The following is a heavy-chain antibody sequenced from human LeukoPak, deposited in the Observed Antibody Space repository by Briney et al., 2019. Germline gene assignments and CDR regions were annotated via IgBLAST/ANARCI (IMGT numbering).Heavy chain of an antibody. D-gene: IGHD4-17*01. Sequence: GASVKVSCKASGYTFTGYYMHWVRQAPGQGLEWMGWINPNTGDTNYAQKFQGRVTLTRDTSIITAYMELTRLRSDDTAVYYCARDRTTVTTGYYGMDVWGQGTTVT. CDR1: GYTFTGYY. CDR3: ARDRTTVTTGYYGMDV. CDR2: INPNTGDT. J-gene: IGHJ6*02. V-gene: IGHV1-2*02.